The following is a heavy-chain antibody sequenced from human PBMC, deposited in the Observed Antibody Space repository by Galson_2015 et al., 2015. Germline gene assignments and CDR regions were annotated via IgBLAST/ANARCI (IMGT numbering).Heavy chain of an antibody. CDR3: ARDPRYCTNGVCYTPWFDP. J-gene: IGHJ5*02. Sequence: SVKVSCKASGGTFSSYGISWVRQAPGQGFEWMGWISPYNGNTNYAQKLQGRVTMTTDTSTSTAYMELRSLRSDDTAVYYCARDPRYCTNGVCYTPWFDPWGQGTLVTVSS. V-gene: IGHV1-18*01. CDR2: ISPYNGNT. D-gene: IGHD2-8*01. CDR1: GGTFSSYG.